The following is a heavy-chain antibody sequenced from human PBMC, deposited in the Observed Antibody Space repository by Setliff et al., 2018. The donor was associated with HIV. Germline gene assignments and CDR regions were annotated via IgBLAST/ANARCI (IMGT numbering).Heavy chain of an antibody. V-gene: IGHV1-2*02. CDR2: INPNSGGT. CDR1: GYTFTGYY. J-gene: IGHJ5*02. Sequence: ASVKVSCKASGYTFTGYYIHWVRQSPGQGLEWTGWINPNSGGTNYAQIFQGRVTMTRDTSITTAYMEVSRLRSDDTAVYYCAREGGYYGSGSSWFDPWGQGTLVTVSS. D-gene: IGHD3-10*01. CDR3: AREGGYYGSGSSWFDP.